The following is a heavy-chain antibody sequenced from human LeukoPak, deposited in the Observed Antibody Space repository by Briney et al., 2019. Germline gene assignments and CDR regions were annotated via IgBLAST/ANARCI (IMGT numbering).Heavy chain of an antibody. CDR1: GFTFSGYP. CDR2: ISYDGSNK. J-gene: IGHJ4*02. CDR3: AKRNTGGSQRDSYFDY. Sequence: GGSLRLSCAASGFTFSGYPIHWVRQAPGKGLEWVAVISYDGSNKYYADSVKGRFTISRDNSKNTLYLQMNSLRAEDTAVYYCAKRNTGGSQRDSYFDYWGQGTLVTVSS. V-gene: IGHV3-30-3*02. D-gene: IGHD3-16*01.